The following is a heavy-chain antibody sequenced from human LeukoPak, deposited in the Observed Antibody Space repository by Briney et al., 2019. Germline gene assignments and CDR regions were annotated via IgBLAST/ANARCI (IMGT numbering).Heavy chain of an antibody. J-gene: IGHJ4*02. CDR3: ASPRSSFFDY. D-gene: IGHD1-26*01. CDR1: GFTFGSYA. Sequence: GGSLRLSCAASGFTFGSYALIWVRQAPGRGLEWVAGITGSGGSTQHADPVKGRFTISRDNSKNTLYLQMSSLRAEDTAVYFCASPRSSFFDYWGQGTLVTVSS. V-gene: IGHV3-23*01. CDR2: ITGSGGST.